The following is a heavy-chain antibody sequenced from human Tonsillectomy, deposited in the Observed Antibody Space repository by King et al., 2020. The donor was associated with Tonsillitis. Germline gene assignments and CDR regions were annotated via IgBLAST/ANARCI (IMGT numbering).Heavy chain of an antibody. V-gene: IGHV3-33*01. CDR1: GFTFSSYG. Sequence: VQLVESGGGVVQPGRSLRLSCAASGFTFSSYGMHWVRQAPGKGLEWVAVIWYDGSNKYYADSVKGRFTISRDNSKNTLHLQMNSLRAEDTAVYYWAGEYCGGDCVAAIYDYWGQGTLVTVSS. CDR3: AGEYCGGDCVAAIYDY. J-gene: IGHJ4*02. CDR2: IWYDGSNK. D-gene: IGHD2-21*02.